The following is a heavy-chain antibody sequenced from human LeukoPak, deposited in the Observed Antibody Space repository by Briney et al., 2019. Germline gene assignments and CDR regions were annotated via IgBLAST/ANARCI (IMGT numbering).Heavy chain of an antibody. V-gene: IGHV3-21*01. CDR1: GFTSSSYS. Sequence: GGSLRLSCAASGFTSSSYSMNWVRQAPGKGLEWVSSISSSSSYIYYADSVKGRFTISRDNAKNSLYLQMNSLRAEDTAVYYCARDRPPIPIMFEDWFDPWGQGTPVTVSS. CDR3: ARDRPPIPIMFEDWFDP. D-gene: IGHD3-16*01. J-gene: IGHJ5*02. CDR2: ISSSSSYI.